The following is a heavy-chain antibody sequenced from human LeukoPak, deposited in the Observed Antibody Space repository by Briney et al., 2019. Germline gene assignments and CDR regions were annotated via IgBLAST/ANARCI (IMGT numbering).Heavy chain of an antibody. D-gene: IGHD2-21*02. Sequence: GGSLRLSCAASGFTFSNAWMSWVRQAPGKGLEWVAVISYDGSNKYYADSVKGRFTISRDNSKNTLYLQMNSLRAEDTAVYYCARGRLTAIPYYFDYWGQGTLVTVSS. CDR3: ARGRLTAIPYYFDY. J-gene: IGHJ4*02. CDR1: GFTFSNAW. V-gene: IGHV3-30-3*01. CDR2: ISYDGSNK.